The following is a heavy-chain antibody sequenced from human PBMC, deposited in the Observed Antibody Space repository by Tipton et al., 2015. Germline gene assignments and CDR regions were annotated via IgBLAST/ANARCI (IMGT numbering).Heavy chain of an antibody. D-gene: IGHD3-9*01. CDR3: ACQDYDSLTRDYQTVDY. V-gene: IGHV4-59*04. CDR2: ISHSGNT. Sequence: TLSLTCSVSSDSISKYYWGWIRQPPGKGLEWIGSISHSGNTYYNPSLKSRVTMSRDTSKNQFSLKLTSVTAAYTAVYYCACQDYDSLTRDYQTVDYWGQGTLVTVSS. J-gene: IGHJ4*02. CDR1: SDSISKYY.